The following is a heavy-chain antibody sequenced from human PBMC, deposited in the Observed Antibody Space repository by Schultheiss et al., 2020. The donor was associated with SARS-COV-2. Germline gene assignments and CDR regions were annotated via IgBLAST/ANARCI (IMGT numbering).Heavy chain of an antibody. V-gene: IGHV3-23*01. Sequence: GGSLRLSCAASGFTFSSYWMHWVRQAPGKGLEWLSAITSHSESTETADAVKGRFTISRDNSKDTVYLQMNSLRAEDTAIYYCARGRTNWAFDYWGQGTLVTVSS. CDR3: ARGRTNWAFDY. CDR2: ITSHSEST. J-gene: IGHJ4*02. D-gene: IGHD3-16*01. CDR1: GFTFSSYW.